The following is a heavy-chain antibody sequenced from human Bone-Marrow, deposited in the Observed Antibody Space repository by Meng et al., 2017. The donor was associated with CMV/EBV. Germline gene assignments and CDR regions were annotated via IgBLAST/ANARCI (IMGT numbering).Heavy chain of an antibody. J-gene: IGHJ5*02. CDR3: ARGGPLYCSGGSCYSGWFDP. V-gene: IGHV3-30*02. D-gene: IGHD2-15*01. Sequence: GGSLRLSCAASGFTFSSYGMHWVRQAPGKGLEWVAFIRYDGSNKYYADSVKGRLTISRDNSKNTLYLQMNSLRAEDTAVYYCARGGPLYCSGGSCYSGWFDPWGQGTLVTVSS. CDR2: IRYDGSNK. CDR1: GFTFSSYG.